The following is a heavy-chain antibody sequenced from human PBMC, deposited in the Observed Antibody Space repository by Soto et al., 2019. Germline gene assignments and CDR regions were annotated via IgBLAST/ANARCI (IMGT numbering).Heavy chain of an antibody. CDR2: IYSGGST. V-gene: IGHV3-53*01. J-gene: IGHJ3*02. CDR3: ARVKPGDI. Sequence: PGGSLRLSXAASGFTVSSNYMSWVRQAPGKGLEWVSVIYSGGSTYYADSVKGRFTISRDNSKNTLYLQMNSLGAEDTAVYYCARVKPGDIWGQGTMVTVSS. CDR1: GFTVSSNY.